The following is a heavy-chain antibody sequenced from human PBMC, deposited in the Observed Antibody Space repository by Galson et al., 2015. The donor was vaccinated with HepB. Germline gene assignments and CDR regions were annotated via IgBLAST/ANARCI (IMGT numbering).Heavy chain of an antibody. CDR2: ISYDGSNK. V-gene: IGHV3-30*18. Sequence: SLRLSRAASGFTFSSYGMHWVRQAPGKGLEWVAVISYDGSNKYCADSVKGRFTISRDNSKNTLYLQMNSLRAEDTAVYYCAKDPSSSWYYFDYWGQGTLVTVSS. CDR1: GFTFSSYG. J-gene: IGHJ4*02. D-gene: IGHD6-13*01. CDR3: AKDPSSSWYYFDY.